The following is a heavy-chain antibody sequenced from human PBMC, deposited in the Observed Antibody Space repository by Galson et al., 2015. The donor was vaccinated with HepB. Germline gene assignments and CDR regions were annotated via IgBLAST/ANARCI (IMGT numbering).Heavy chain of an antibody. CDR3: ASGTGGYYYYGMDV. D-gene: IGHD1-7*01. Sequence: TLSLTCTVSGGSISSGSYYWSWIRQPAGKGLEWIGRIYTSGSTNYNPSLKSRVTKSVDTSKNQFSLKLSSVTAADTAVYYCASGTGGYYYYGMDVWGQGTTVTVSS. CDR1: GGSISSGSYY. J-gene: IGHJ6*02. CDR2: IYTSGST. V-gene: IGHV4-61*02.